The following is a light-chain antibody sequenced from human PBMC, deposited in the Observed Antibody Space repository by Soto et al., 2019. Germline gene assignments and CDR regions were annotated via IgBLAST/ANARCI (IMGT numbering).Light chain of an antibody. J-gene: IGKJ1*01. CDR2: AAS. CDR1: QGISND. CDR3: QNYNSAPRT. Sequence: DIQLTQSPSSLSASIGDRVTISCRASQGISNDLAWYKQKPGKVPYLLIYAASTSHSGVPSRFRGSGSGTDFTLTISSLQPEDVATYYYQNYNSAPRTFGQGTKVYIK. V-gene: IGKV1-27*01.